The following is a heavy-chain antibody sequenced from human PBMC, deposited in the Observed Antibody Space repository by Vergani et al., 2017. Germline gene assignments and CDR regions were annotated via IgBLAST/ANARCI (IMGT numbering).Heavy chain of an antibody. CDR1: GYTFTSYA. V-gene: IGHV1-3*01. CDR2: INAGNGNT. Sequence: QVQLVQSGAEVKKPGASVKVSCKASGYTFTSYAMHWVRQAPGQRLEWMGWINAGNGNTKYSQKFQGRVTITRDTSASTAYMELSSLRSEDTAVYYCARGGKWELLKIYYYYYYMDVWGKGP. CDR3: ARGGKWELLKIYYYYYYMDV. J-gene: IGHJ6*03. D-gene: IGHD1-26*01.